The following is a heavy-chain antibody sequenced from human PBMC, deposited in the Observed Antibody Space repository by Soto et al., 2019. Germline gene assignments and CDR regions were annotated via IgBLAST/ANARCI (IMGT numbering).Heavy chain of an antibody. CDR2: ISSSSSTI. D-gene: IGHD2-2*01. J-gene: IGHJ4*02. CDR3: AREYQLLPEYFDY. Sequence: EVQLVESGGGLVQPGGSLRLSCAASGFTFSSSSMNWVRQAPGKGLEWVSYISSSSSTIYYADSVKGRFTISRDNAKNSLYLQMNSLRDEDTAVYYCAREYQLLPEYFDYWGQGTLVTVSS. V-gene: IGHV3-48*02. CDR1: GFTFSSSS.